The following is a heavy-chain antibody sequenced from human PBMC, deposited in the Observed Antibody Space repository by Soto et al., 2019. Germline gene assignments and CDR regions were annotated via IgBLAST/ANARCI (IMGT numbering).Heavy chain of an antibody. CDR2: INPNSGGT. V-gene: IGHV1-2*04. Sequence: QVQLVQSGAEVKKPGASVKVSCKASGYTLTAYYINWVRQAPGQGLEWMGWINPNSGGTNYAQKFQGWVTMTRDTSISTAYMELSRLRSDDTAVYYCARSHSSGWYVDYWGQGTLVTVSS. D-gene: IGHD6-19*01. J-gene: IGHJ4*02. CDR1: GYTLTAYY. CDR3: ARSHSSGWYVDY.